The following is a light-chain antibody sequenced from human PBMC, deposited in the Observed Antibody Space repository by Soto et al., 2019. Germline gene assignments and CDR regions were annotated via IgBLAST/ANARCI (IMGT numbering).Light chain of an antibody. J-gene: IGLJ1*01. CDR1: SGHSSYI. CDR3: ETWDSNTRV. V-gene: IGLV4-60*02. Sequence: QSVLTQSSSASASLGSSVKLTCTLSSGHSSYIIAWHQQQPGKAPRYLMKLEGSGSYNKGSGVPDRFSGSSSGADRYLTISIHQFEDEAAYYCETWDSNTRVFGTGTKVAVL. CDR2: LEGSGSY.